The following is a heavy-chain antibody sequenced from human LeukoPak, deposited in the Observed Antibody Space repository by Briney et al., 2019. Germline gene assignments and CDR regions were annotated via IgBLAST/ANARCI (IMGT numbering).Heavy chain of an antibody. CDR1: GYTFTGNY. Sequence: ASVKVSCKASGYTFTGNYMHWVRLAPGHGLEWMGWISAYNGNRKYEKKLQGRVTMTTDTATSTAYMELSSLRADDTAVYYCARDRWGVNYYQYMDVWGKGTTVTVSS. D-gene: IGHD3-10*01. CDR2: ISAYNGNR. V-gene: IGHV1-18*04. J-gene: IGHJ6*03. CDR3: ARDRWGVNYYQYMDV.